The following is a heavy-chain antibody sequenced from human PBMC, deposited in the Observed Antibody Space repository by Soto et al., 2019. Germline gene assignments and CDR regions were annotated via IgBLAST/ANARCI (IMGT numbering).Heavy chain of an antibody. CDR2: INGDGSST. Sequence: GGSLRLSCAASGFTFSNYWMHWFRQAPGKGLLWVSRINGDGSSTFYADSVKGRFTISRDNAKNTLHLQMNSLRVEDTALYYCESAPSGVLSDSLGLGTLVTVSS. D-gene: IGHD3-3*01. J-gene: IGHJ5*01. V-gene: IGHV3-74*01. CDR3: ESAPSGVLSDS. CDR1: GFTFSNYW.